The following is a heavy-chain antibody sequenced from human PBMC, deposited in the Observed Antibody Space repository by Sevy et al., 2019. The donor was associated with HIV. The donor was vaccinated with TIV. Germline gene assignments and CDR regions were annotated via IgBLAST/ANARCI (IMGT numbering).Heavy chain of an antibody. J-gene: IGHJ4*02. Sequence: GGSLRLSCAASGLTVSSNFMSWVRQAPGKGLEWVSVIYIGGTTYYADSVKGRFTISRDNSKNTLYLQMNSLRAEDTVVYYCARGKHVSGYYGSFDYWGQGTLVTVSS. CDR2: IYIGGTT. V-gene: IGHV3-53*01. CDR1: GLTVSSNF. D-gene: IGHD5-12*01. CDR3: ARGKHVSGYYGSFDY.